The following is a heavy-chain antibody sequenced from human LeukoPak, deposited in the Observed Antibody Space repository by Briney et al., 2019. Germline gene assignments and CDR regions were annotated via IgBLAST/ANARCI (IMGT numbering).Heavy chain of an antibody. Sequence: PSETLSLTCSVSGDSVSSNNYYWSWIRQFPGKGLEWIGEINHSGTTNYNPSLKSRVTISVDTSKNQFSLKVSSVTAADTAVYYCLTEGNYYYNMDVWGQGTTVTVSS. D-gene: IGHD1-14*01. CDR2: INHSGTT. CDR1: GDSVSSNNYY. V-gene: IGHV4-39*07. J-gene: IGHJ6*02. CDR3: LTEGNYYYNMDV.